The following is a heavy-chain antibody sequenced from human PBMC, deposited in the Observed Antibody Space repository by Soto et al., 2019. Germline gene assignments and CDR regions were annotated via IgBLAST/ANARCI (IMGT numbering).Heavy chain of an antibody. CDR2: IYRTGST. V-gene: IGHV4-4*02. D-gene: IGHD1-7*01. Sequence: TLSLTCAVSGGSFTSNNWWTWVRQPPGQGLEWIGEIYRTGSTNYNPSLKSRVTISLDRSENQFSLKVTSLTAADTAVYYCASRDPGTSVDYWGQGTLVTAPQ. J-gene: IGHJ4*02. CDR3: ASRDPGTSVDY. CDR1: GGSFTSNNW.